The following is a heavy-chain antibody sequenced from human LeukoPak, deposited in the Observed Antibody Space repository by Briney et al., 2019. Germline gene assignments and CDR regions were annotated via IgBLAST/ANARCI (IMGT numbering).Heavy chain of an antibody. V-gene: IGHV4-39*07. D-gene: IGHD3-22*01. Sequence: PSETLSLTCTVSGGSISSSSYYWGWIRQPPGKGLEWIGSIYHSGSTYYNPSLKSRVTISVDTSKNQFSLKLSSVTAADTAVYYCARDRVGDSSAFDIWGQGTMVTVSS. CDR3: ARDRVGDSSAFDI. J-gene: IGHJ3*02. CDR1: GGSISSSSYY. CDR2: IYHSGST.